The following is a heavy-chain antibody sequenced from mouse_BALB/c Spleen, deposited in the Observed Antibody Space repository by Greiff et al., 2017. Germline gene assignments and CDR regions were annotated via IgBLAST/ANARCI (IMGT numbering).Heavy chain of an antibody. V-gene: IGHV1-9*01. J-gene: IGHJ3*01. Sequence: VQGVESGAELMKPGASVKISCKATGYTFSSYWIEWVKQRPGHGLEWIGEILPGSGSTNYNEKFKGKATFTADTSSNTAYMQLSSLTSEDSAVYYCARWELPYYDYDGAWFAYWGQGTLVTVSA. CDR1: GYTFSSYW. CDR2: ILPGSGST. CDR3: ARWELPYYDYDGAWFAY. D-gene: IGHD2-4*01.